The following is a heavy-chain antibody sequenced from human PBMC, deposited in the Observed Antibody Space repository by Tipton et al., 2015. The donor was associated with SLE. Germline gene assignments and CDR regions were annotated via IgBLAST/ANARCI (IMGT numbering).Heavy chain of an antibody. CDR3: ARHDSSSSGDYFDY. D-gene: IGHD6-6*01. J-gene: IGHJ4*02. CDR2: IYSSGGG. CDR1: GGSISSHY. Sequence: TLSLTCTVPGGSISSHYWSWIRQPPGKGLEWIGYIYSSGGGYYKPSLRSRTTISLDTSKNQFSMRLRFVTAADTAVYYCARHDSSSSGDYFDYWGQGTLVTVSS. V-gene: IGHV4-59*06.